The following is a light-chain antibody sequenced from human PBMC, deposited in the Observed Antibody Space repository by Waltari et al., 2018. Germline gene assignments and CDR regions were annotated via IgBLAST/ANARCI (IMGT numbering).Light chain of an antibody. CDR1: RSNIRNNS. V-gene: IGLV1-44*01. CDR2: NTN. CDR3: SSWDDSLNGPA. J-gene: IGLJ3*02. Sequence: QSVLTQPPSASGTPGQRVTIPCSGSRSNIRNNSVNWYQQLPRTAPKLLMYNTNQRPSGVPDRFSGSRSGTSASLAISGLQSEDEGDYYCSSWDDSLNGPAFGGGTKVTVL.